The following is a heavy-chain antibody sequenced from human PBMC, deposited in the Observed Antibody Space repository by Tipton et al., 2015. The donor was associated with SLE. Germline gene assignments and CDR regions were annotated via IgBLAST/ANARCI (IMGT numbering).Heavy chain of an antibody. CDR3: ARDGEVPAGLGGVDN. D-gene: IGHD2-2*01. V-gene: IGHV4-31*03. Sequence: TLSLTCTVSGGTISSDPYYWGWIRQPPGKGLEWIGNIFYSGSTYYNPSLESRVTISVDRSQNQFSLRLTSMTAADTAVYYCARDGEVPAGLGGVDNWGQGTLVTVSS. CDR1: GGTISSDPYY. J-gene: IGHJ4*02. CDR2: IFYSGST.